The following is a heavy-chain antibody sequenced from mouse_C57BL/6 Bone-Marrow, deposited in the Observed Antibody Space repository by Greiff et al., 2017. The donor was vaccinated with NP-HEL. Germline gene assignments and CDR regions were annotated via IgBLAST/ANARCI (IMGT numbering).Heavy chain of an antibody. CDR2: ISYSGST. D-gene: IGHD1-1*01. CDR1: GYSITSDY. V-gene: IGHV3-8*01. CDR3: ARYRVVATKDWYFDV. Sequence: EVQLVESGPGLAKPSQTLSLTCSVTGYSITSDYWNWIRKFPGNKLEYMGYISYSGSTYYNPSLKSRISITRDTSKNQYYLQLNSVTTEDTATYCCARYRVVATKDWYFDVWGTGTTVTVSS. J-gene: IGHJ1*03.